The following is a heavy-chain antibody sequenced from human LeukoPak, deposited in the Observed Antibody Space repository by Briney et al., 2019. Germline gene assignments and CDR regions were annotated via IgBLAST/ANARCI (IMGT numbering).Heavy chain of an antibody. CDR1: SGSFSGYY. V-gene: IGHV4-34*01. CDR3: ARIPPRSYCSGGSCYRNAFDI. Sequence: SETLPLTCAVYSGSFSGYYWSWIRQPPGKGLEWIGEINHSGSTNYNPSLKSRVTISVDTSKNQFSPKLSSVTAADTAVYYCARIPPRSYCSGGSCYRNAFDIWGQGTMVTVPS. J-gene: IGHJ3*02. D-gene: IGHD2-15*01. CDR2: INHSGST.